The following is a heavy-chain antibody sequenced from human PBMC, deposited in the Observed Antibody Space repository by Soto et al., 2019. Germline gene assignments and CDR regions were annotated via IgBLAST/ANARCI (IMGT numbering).Heavy chain of an antibody. CDR3: LKDDPGGSIDD. D-gene: IGHD3-10*01. V-gene: IGHV3-9*01. CDR1: GFRFEQYV. J-gene: IGHJ4*02. CDR2: VSPTGDTV. Sequence: VQVVASGGGLVQPGRSLRLSCAVSGFRFEQYVMHWVRQGPGKGLECVSTVSPTGDTVAYADSVEGRFTVSRDNAKNSLWLQMNSLNDDHSDFYYCLKDDPGGSIDDWGQGTRVTVSS.